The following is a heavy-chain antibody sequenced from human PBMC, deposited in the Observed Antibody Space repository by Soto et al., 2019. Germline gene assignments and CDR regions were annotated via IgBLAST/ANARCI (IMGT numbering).Heavy chain of an antibody. J-gene: IGHJ3*02. CDR3: ARDRDYYDSSGPLIAFDI. Sequence: QVQLVQSGAEVKKPGSSVKVSCKASGGTFSSYAISWVRQAPGQGLEWMGGIIPIFGTANYAQKFQGRVTITADESTSTAYMELSSLRSEDTAVYYCARDRDYYDSSGPLIAFDIWGQGTMVTVSS. CDR2: IIPIFGTA. D-gene: IGHD3-22*01. V-gene: IGHV1-69*12. CDR1: GGTFSSYA.